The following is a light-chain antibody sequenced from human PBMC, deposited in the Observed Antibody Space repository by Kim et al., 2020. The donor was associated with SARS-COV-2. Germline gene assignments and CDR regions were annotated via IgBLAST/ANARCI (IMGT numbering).Light chain of an antibody. CDR3: NSRDSSGNHLV. J-gene: IGLJ3*02. V-gene: IGLV3-19*01. CDR2: GKN. Sequence: ALEQTVRITCQGDSLSSYYASWYQQKPGQAPVLVIYGKNNRPSGTPDRFSGSSSGNTASLTITGAQAEDEADYYCNSRDSSGNHLVFGGGTKLTVL. CDR1: SLSSYY.